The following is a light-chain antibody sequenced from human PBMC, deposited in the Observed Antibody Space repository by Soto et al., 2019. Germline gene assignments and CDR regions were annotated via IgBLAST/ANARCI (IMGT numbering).Light chain of an antibody. CDR1: SPNIRKNY. J-gene: IGLJ1*01. CDR3: GTWDSSLSVFV. CDR2: NDN. V-gene: IGLV1-51*01. Sequence: QSVLTQPPSVSAAPGHKVTFSCSGSSPNIRKNYVSWYQQIPGTDPKLLIYNDNKRRSGIPDRYSVSKSGTSATLGITGRQTGDEADYYCGTWDSSLSVFVFGTGTKLTVL.